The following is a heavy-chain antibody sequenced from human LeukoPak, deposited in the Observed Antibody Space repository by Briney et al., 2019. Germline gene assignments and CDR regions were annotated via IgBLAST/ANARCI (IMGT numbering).Heavy chain of an antibody. V-gene: IGHV3-23*01. CDR2: ISGSDGST. CDR3: AKLMVAYSSSRFDY. D-gene: IGHD6-13*01. CDR1: GFTFSSYA. J-gene: IGHJ4*02. Sequence: GESLRLPCAASGFTFSSYAMSWVRQAPGKGLEWVSAISGSDGSTYYADSVKGRFTISRDNSKNTLYLQMSGLRAEDTAAYYCAKLMVAYSSSRFDYWGQGTLVTVSS.